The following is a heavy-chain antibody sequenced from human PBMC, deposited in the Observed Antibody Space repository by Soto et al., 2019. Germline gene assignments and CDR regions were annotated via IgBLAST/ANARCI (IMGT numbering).Heavy chain of an antibody. D-gene: IGHD2-2*01. Sequence: NPSETLSLTCTVSGGSISSGVYYWSWIRHHPGKGLEWIGYIYYSGSTYYNPSLKSRVTISVDTSKNQFSLKLSSVTAADTAVYYCARGYCSSTSCRDAYYYYGMDVWGQGTTVTVSS. V-gene: IGHV4-31*03. CDR3: ARGYCSSTSCRDAYYYYGMDV. CDR1: GGSISSGVYY. J-gene: IGHJ6*02. CDR2: IYYSGST.